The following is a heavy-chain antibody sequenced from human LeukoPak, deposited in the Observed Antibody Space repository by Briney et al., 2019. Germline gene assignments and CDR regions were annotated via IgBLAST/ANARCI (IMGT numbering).Heavy chain of an antibody. J-gene: IGHJ4*02. D-gene: IGHD3-3*01. V-gene: IGHV3-30-3*01. CDR3: ARDRLGFLEWLLFY. Sequence: PGGSLRLSCAASGFTFSSYAMPWVRQAPGKGLEWVAVISYDGSNKYYADSVKGRFTISRDNSKNTLYLQMNSLRAEDTAVYYCARDRLGFLEWLLFYWGQGTLVTVSS. CDR1: GFTFSSYA. CDR2: ISYDGSNK.